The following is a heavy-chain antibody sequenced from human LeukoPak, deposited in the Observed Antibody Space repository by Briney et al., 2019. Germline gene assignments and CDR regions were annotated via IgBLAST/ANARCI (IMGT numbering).Heavy chain of an antibody. V-gene: IGHV3-53*01. D-gene: IGHD1-26*01. J-gene: IGHJ5*02. Sequence: GGSLRLSCVASGFTFSSYAMSWVRQAPGKGLEWVSVIYSGGSTYYADSVKGRFTISRDNSKNTLYLQMNSLRAEDTAVYYCARNNGGREVVGDWFDPWGQGTLVTVSS. CDR2: IYSGGST. CDR1: GFTFSSYA. CDR3: ARNNGGREVVGDWFDP.